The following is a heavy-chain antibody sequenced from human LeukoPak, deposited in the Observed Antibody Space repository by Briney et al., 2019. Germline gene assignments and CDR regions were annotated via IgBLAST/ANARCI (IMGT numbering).Heavy chain of an antibody. D-gene: IGHD6-19*01. Sequence: SETLSLTCTVSGGSISSSSYYWGWIRQPPGEGLEWIGSIYYSGSTYYNPSLKSRVTISVDTSKNQFSLKLSSVTAAGTAVYYCARHIRYPQYSSGWVFDYWGQGTLVTVSS. CDR3: ARHIRYPQYSSGWVFDY. CDR1: GGSISSSSYY. J-gene: IGHJ4*02. V-gene: IGHV4-39*01. CDR2: IYYSGST.